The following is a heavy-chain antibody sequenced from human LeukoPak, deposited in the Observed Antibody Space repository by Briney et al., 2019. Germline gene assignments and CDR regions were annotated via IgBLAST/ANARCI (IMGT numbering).Heavy chain of an antibody. CDR2: INPNSGGT. V-gene: IGHV1-2*02. CDR1: GYTFTGYY. J-gene: IGHJ4*02. D-gene: IGHD4-17*01. Sequence: ASVKVSCKASGYTFTGYYMHWVRQAPGQGLEWMGWINPNSGGTNYAQKFQGRVTMTRDTSISTAYMELSRLRPDDTAVYYCARWGGMTTVTTIPFDYWGQGTLVTVSS. CDR3: ARWGGMTTVTTIPFDY.